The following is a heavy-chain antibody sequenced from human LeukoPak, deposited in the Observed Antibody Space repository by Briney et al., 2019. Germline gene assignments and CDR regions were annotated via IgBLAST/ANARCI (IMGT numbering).Heavy chain of an antibody. Sequence: ASVKVSCKASGYTFTSYGISWVRQAPGQGLEWMGWISAYNGNTNYAQKLQGRVTMTTDTSTSTAYMELRSLRSDDTAVYYCARAHFEGAGGGRFDPWGQGTLVTVSS. V-gene: IGHV1-18*01. CDR3: ARAHFEGAGGGRFDP. D-gene: IGHD3-16*01. J-gene: IGHJ5*02. CDR2: ISAYNGNT. CDR1: GYTFTSYG.